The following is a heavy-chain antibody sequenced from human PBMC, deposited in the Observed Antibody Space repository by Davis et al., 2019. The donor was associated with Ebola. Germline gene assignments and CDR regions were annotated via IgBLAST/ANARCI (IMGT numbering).Heavy chain of an antibody. CDR1: GYTFTSYY. CDR3: AREGYCSSTSCLYWFDP. Sequence: ASVKVSCKASGYTFTSYYMHWVRQAPGQGLEWMGIINPSGGSTSYAQKFQGRVTITADKSTSTAYMELSSLRSEDTAVYYCAREGYCSSTSCLYWFDPWGQGTLVTVSS. V-gene: IGHV1-46*01. J-gene: IGHJ5*02. CDR2: INPSGGST. D-gene: IGHD2-2*01.